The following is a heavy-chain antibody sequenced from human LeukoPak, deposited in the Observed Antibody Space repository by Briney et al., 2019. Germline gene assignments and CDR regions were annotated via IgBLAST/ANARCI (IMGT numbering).Heavy chain of an antibody. V-gene: IGHV3-23*01. D-gene: IGHD6-13*01. Sequence: LRLSCAASGFTFSSYAMSWVRQAPGKGLEWVSAISGSGGSTYYADSVKGRFTISRDNSKNTLYLQMNSLRAEDTAVYYCAKCHSSSWYYFDYWGQGTLVAVSS. CDR1: GFTFSSYA. CDR2: ISGSGGST. CDR3: AKCHSSSWYYFDY. J-gene: IGHJ4*02.